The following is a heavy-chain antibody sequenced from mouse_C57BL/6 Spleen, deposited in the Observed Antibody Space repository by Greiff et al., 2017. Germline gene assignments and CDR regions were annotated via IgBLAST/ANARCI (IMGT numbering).Heavy chain of an antibody. CDR2: IHPNCGST. J-gene: IGHJ3*01. D-gene: IGHD4-1*01. Sequence: QVQLQQPGAELVKPGASVKLSCKASCYTFTSYWVHWVKQRPGQGLEWIGMIHPNCGSTNYNEKFKSKATLTVDKSSSTAYMQLSSLTSEDSAVYYCARGWEGAWFAYWGQGTLVTVSA. CDR3: ARGWEGAWFAY. CDR1: CYTFTSYW. V-gene: IGHV1-64*01.